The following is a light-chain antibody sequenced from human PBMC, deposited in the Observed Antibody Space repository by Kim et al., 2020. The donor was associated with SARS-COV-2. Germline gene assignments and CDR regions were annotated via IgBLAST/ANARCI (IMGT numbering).Light chain of an antibody. CDR2: GAS. Sequence: ASVGDRFPTTCRASQDIRNDLGWYQQNPGRAPKRLIYGASSLQSGVPSRFSGSGSGTEFTLTISSVQPEDFATYFCLQHSTYPITFGQGTRLEIK. CDR1: QDIRND. CDR3: LQHSTYPIT. J-gene: IGKJ5*01. V-gene: IGKV1-17*01.